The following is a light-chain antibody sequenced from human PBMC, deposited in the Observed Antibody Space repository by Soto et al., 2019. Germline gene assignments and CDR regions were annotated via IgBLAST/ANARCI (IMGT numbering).Light chain of an antibody. CDR1: QSVSSK. V-gene: IGKV3-15*01. J-gene: IGKJ1*01. CDR2: GAS. CDR3: QQYNSWLWT. Sequence: EIVTTQSPGTLSVSPGEGATLSCRASQSVSSKLAWYQQQPGQAPRLLIYGASTMATGIPTRFSGSGSGKEYTLTIINLQSEDSAVYYCQQYNSWLWTFGQGTKVEIK.